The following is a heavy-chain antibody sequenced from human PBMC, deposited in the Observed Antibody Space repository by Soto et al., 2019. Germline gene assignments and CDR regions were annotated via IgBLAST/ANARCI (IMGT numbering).Heavy chain of an antibody. CDR1: GFSLTTSGVG. CDR2: IYWDDDK. Sequence: QITLKESGPTLVKPTQTLTLTCTFSGFSLTTSGVGVGWIRQPPGKALEWLALIYWDDDKRYSPSLKSRLTITNYTSKKQVILRMTNTDPVDTATYYCAHTIRYYASGRPRWFDPWGQETLVTVS. D-gene: IGHD3-10*01. V-gene: IGHV2-5*02. CDR3: AHTIRYYASGRPRWFDP. J-gene: IGHJ5*02.